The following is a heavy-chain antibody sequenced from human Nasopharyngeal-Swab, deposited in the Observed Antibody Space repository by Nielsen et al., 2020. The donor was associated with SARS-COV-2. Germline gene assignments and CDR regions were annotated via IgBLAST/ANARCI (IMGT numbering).Heavy chain of an antibody. J-gene: IGHJ6*02. CDR1: GGTFKNYA. CDR2: INPNFGTT. Sequence: SVTVSCKVSGGTFKNYAISWVRQAPGQGLEWMGGINPNFGTTNYAHKFQDRAKITADQSTRTAYMELSSLRSDDTAVYYCARDTIFGLALYYYYGLGVWGQGTTVTVSS. V-gene: IGHV1-69*13. CDR3: ARDTIFGLALYYYYGLGV. D-gene: IGHD3-3*01.